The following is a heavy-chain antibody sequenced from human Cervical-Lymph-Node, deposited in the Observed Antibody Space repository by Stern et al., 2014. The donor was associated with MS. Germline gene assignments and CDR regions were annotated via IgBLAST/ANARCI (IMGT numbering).Heavy chain of an antibody. Sequence: QMQLVQSGGGVVQPGRSLRLSCAASGFSFSRYAMHWVRQAPGKGLEWVGLIWYDGSNPYYADSVTGRFTISRDNFKNTLYLQMNSLRAEDTAVYYCASAYSSSHYYFDYWGQGTLVTVSS. J-gene: IGHJ4*02. CDR3: ASAYSSSHYYFDY. D-gene: IGHD6-13*01. CDR2: IWYDGSNP. CDR1: GFSFSRYA. V-gene: IGHV3-33*01.